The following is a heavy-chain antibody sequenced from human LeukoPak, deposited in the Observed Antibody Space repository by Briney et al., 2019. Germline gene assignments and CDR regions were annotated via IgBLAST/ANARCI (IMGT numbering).Heavy chain of an antibody. J-gene: IGHJ4*02. Sequence: PGGSLRLSCAASRFPFSSYWMHWVRQAPGKGLVWVSRINGDGSITTYADSVKGRFTISRENAKNMLYLQLDSLTAEDTAVYYCSRGLVGYYHDSSTYPDSWGQGTLVTVSS. CDR1: RFPFSSYW. CDR2: INGDGSIT. CDR3: SRGLVGYYHDSSTYPDS. V-gene: IGHV3-74*01. D-gene: IGHD3-22*01.